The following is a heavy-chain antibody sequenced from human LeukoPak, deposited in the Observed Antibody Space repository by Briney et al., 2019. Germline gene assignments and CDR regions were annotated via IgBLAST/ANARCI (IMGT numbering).Heavy chain of an antibody. CDR1: GFTFTTFW. Sequence: PGGSLRLSCATSGFTFTTFWMHWVRQAPGKGLVWVSRINSDGSSTSYADSVKGRFTISRDNAKNTLYLQMNSLRAEDTAVYYCARQTDIVATFQGDWFDPWGQGTLVTVSS. CDR2: INSDGSST. J-gene: IGHJ5*02. D-gene: IGHD5-12*01. CDR3: ARQTDIVATFQGDWFDP. V-gene: IGHV3-74*01.